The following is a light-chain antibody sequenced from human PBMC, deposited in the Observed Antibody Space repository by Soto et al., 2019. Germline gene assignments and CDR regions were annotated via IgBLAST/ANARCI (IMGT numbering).Light chain of an antibody. V-gene: IGKV4-1*01. CDR1: QTVLYISNNKSY. CDR2: WTS. J-gene: IGKJ3*01. CDR3: QQFYSSPFT. Sequence: DIVMTQSPDSLAVSLGERATINCRSSQTVLYISNNKSYIAWYQQKSGQPPKLLISWTSTRESGVPDRFSGSGSGTDFTLTISNLQAEDVAVYYCQQFYSSPFTFGPRTKVHIK.